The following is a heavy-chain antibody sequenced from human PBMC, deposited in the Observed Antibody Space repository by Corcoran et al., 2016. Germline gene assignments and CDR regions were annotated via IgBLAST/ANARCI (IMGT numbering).Heavy chain of an antibody. V-gene: IGHV1-2*02. Sequence: QVQLVQSGAEVKKPGASVKVSCKASGYTFTGYYMHWVRQAPGQGLEWMGWLNPNSGGPNYAQKFQGKVTMTRDTSISTAYMELSRLRADDTAVSYCAREWGRSVSYNYYYYGMDVCGQGTTVTVSS. D-gene: IGHD1-26*01. CDR2: LNPNSGGP. CDR1: GYTFTGYY. J-gene: IGHJ6*02. CDR3: AREWGRSVSYNYYYYGMDV.